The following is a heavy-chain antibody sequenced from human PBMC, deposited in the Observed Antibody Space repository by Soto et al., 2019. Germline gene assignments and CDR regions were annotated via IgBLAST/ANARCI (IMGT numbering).Heavy chain of an antibody. J-gene: IGHJ5*02. V-gene: IGHV3-48*03. D-gene: IGHD3-10*01. CDR3: ARKATLGSMNWFDP. CDR1: GLTRSGFD. Sequence: LRVSNGAPGLTRSGFDMSWVRQDTGKGLEWVSYINSDGSTVYYTDSVKGRFIISRDNAKNSRYLQMNSLRPEDKAVYYCARKATLGSMNWFDPWRQGTLDTGSS. CDR2: INSDGSTV.